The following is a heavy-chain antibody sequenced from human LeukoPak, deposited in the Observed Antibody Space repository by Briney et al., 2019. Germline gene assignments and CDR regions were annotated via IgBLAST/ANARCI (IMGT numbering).Heavy chain of an antibody. Sequence: GSLRLSCAASGFTFSSYWMSWVRQAPGKGLEWVANIKQDGSEKYYVDSVKGRFTISRDNAKNSLYLQMNSLRAEDTAVYYCAGTNIVATPKNDYWGQGTLVTVSS. CDR2: IKQDGSEK. CDR3: AGTNIVATPKNDY. V-gene: IGHV3-7*01. J-gene: IGHJ4*02. CDR1: GFTFSSYW. D-gene: IGHD5-12*01.